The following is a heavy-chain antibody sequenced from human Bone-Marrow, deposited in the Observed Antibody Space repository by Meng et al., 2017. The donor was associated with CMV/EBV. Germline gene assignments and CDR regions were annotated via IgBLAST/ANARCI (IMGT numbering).Heavy chain of an antibody. D-gene: IGHD6-6*01. J-gene: IGHJ6*02. CDR2: ISISSSYI. CDR1: GFTFSSYS. V-gene: IGHV3-21*01. CDR3: ARDEGSSFSYYSYDMDV. Sequence: ETLSLTCAAFGFTFSSYSMNWVRKAPGKGLKWVSSISISSSYIFYANSVKGRFTISRDNAKSSLYLQMNSLRAEDTAVYYCARDEGSSFSYYSYDMDVWGQGTTVTVSS.